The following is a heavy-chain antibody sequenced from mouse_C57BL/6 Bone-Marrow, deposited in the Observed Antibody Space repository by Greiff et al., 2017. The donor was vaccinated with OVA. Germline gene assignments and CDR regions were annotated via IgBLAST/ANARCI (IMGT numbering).Heavy chain of an antibody. CDR2: IYPGDGDT. CDR1: GYAFSSSW. Sequence: LVKPGASVKISCKASGYAFSSSWMNWVKQRPGKGLEWIGRIYPGDGDTNYNGKFKGKATLTADKSSSTAYMQLSSLTSEDSAVYFCGTQGFDYWGQGTTLTVSS. CDR3: GTQGFDY. J-gene: IGHJ2*01. V-gene: IGHV1-82*01.